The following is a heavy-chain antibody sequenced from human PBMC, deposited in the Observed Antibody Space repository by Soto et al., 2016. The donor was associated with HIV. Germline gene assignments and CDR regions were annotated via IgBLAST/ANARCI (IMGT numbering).Heavy chain of an antibody. D-gene: IGHD6-13*01. CDR2: MNPNSANT. V-gene: IGHV1-8*03. CDR1: GYTFTSYN. CDR3: ARVQGYSSSWSLYYYYYMDV. Sequence: QVQLVQSEAEVKKPGASVKISCKASGYTFTSYNINWVRQATGQGLEWMGWMNPNSANTGYAQKFQGRVTFTSNTSISTAYMELSSLRSEDTAVYYCARVQGYSSSWSLYYYYYMDVWGKGTTVTVSS. J-gene: IGHJ6*03.